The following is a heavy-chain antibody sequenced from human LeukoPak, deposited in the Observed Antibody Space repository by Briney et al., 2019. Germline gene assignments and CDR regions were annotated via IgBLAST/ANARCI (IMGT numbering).Heavy chain of an antibody. J-gene: IGHJ4*02. Sequence: GGSLRLSCVASGFTFSSYAMHWVRQAPGKGLEWVAVKSYDGSNKYYADSVKGRFTISRDNSKNTLYLQMNSLRAEDTAVYYCARAPGSYYDYYFDYWGQGTLVTVSS. D-gene: IGHD1-26*01. CDR1: GFTFSSYA. CDR3: ARAPGSYYDYYFDY. CDR2: KSYDGSNK. V-gene: IGHV3-30*01.